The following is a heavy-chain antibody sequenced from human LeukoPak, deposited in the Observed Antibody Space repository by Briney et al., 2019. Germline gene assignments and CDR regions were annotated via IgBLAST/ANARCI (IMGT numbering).Heavy chain of an antibody. CDR1: GFTFSSYS. Sequence: GGSLRLSCAASGFTFSSYSMSWVRQAPGKGLEWVSDISSSGSTIYYADSVKGRFTISRDNAKNSLYLQMNSMRAEDTAVYYCARDISPRGRGPKMAFGYWGQGTLVTVSS. J-gene: IGHJ4*02. D-gene: IGHD3-10*01. V-gene: IGHV3-48*04. CDR3: ARDISPRGRGPKMAFGY. CDR2: ISSSGSTI.